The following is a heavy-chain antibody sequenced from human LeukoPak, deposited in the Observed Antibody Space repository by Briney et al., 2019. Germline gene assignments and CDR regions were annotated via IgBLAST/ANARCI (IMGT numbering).Heavy chain of an antibody. V-gene: IGHV3-30*04. CDR2: ISYDGSNK. Sequence: GGSLSLSCAASGFTFSSYAMHWVRQAPGKGLEWVAVISYDGSNKYYADSVKGRFTISRDNSKNTLYLQMNSLRAEDTAVYYCARDYRYGSGPFDYWGQETLVTVSS. J-gene: IGHJ4*02. CDR1: GFTFSSYA. CDR3: ARDYRYGSGPFDY. D-gene: IGHD3-10*01.